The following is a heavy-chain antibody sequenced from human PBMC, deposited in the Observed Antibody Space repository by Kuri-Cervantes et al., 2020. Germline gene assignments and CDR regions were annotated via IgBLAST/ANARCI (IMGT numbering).Heavy chain of an antibody. CDR1: GGSISSYY. V-gene: IGHV4-4*07. D-gene: IGHD3-10*01. CDR2: IYTSGST. CDR3: ARHDYYGAYYMDV. J-gene: IGHJ6*03. Sequence: SETLSLTCTVSGGSISSYYWSWIRQPAGKGLEWIGRIYTSGSTNYNPSLKSRVTISVDKSKSQFSLKLSSVTAADTALYYCARHDYYGAYYMDVWGKGTTVTVSS.